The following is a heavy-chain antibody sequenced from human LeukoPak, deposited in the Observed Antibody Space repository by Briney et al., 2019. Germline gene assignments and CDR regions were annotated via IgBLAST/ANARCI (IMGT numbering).Heavy chain of an antibody. J-gene: IGHJ4*02. CDR2: IDTTSTTM. V-gene: IGHV3-48*04. D-gene: IGHD1-26*01. Sequence: PGGSLRLSCAASGFTFSTYGMNWLRQAPRKGLEWVSYIDTTSTTMFYADSVKGRFTISRDNAKNSLYLQMNSLRAEDTAVYYCANGVVGATLDYFDYWGQGTLVTVSS. CDR1: GFTFSTYG. CDR3: ANGVVGATLDYFDY.